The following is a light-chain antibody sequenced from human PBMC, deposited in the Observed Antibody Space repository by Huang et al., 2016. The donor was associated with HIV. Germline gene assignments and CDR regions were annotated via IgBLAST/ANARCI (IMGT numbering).Light chain of an antibody. V-gene: IGKV3-15*01. CDR3: QQYNNWPLT. CDR1: QSVSSN. CDR2: GAS. Sequence: EIVMTQSPATLSVSQGERATLSCRASQSVSSNLVWYQQKPGQAPRLLIYGASTRATGVPARFSGSGSGTEFTLTISSLQSEDFAVYYCQQYNNWPLTFGGGTKVEIK. J-gene: IGKJ4*01.